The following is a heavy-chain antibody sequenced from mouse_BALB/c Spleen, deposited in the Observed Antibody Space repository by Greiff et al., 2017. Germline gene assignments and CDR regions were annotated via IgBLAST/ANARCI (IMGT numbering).Heavy chain of an antibody. CDR2: IDPENGDT. Sequence: VQLQQSGAELVRSGASVKLSCTASGFNIKDYYMHWVKQRPAQGLEWIGWIDPENGDTEYAPKFQGKATMTADTSSNTAYLQLSSLTSEDTAVYYCARRGYGYFDYWGQGTTLTVSS. J-gene: IGHJ2*01. D-gene: IGHD2-2*01. CDR1: GFNIKDYY. V-gene: IGHV14-4*02. CDR3: ARRGYGYFDY.